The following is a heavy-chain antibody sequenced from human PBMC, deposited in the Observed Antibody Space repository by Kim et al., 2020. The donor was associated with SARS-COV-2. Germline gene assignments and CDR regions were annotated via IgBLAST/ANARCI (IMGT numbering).Heavy chain of an antibody. Sequence: GGSLRLSCAASGFTFSSYAMHWVRQAPGKGLEWVAVISYDGSNKYYADSVKGRFTISRDNSKNTLYLQMNSLRAEDTAVYYCARDPESGSQCNDAFDIGG. D-gene: IGHD3-10*01. V-gene: IGHV3-30-3*01. CDR1: GFTFSSYA. CDR2: ISYDGSNK. CDR3: ARDPESGSQCNDAFDI. J-gene: IGHJ3*02.